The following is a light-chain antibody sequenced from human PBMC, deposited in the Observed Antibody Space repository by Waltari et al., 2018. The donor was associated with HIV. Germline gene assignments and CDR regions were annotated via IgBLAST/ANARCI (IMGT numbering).Light chain of an antibody. J-gene: IGLJ3*02. CDR2: DNI. V-gene: IGLV1-40*01. CDR3: QSYDTRLSAWV. CDR1: SSNLGAGSD. Sequence: QSVLTQPPSVSGAPGQRVTISCTGGSSNLGAGSDVHWYQQLPGTAPTLLIHDNINRPSGVPDRFSGSRTGTSASLDITGLQAEDEADYYCQSYDTRLSAWVFGGGTKLTVL.